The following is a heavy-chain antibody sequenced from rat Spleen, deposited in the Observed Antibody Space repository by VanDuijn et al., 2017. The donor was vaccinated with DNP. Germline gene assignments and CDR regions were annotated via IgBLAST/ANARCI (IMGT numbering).Heavy chain of an antibody. V-gene: IGHV5-27*01. CDR3: TQGNNYAMDA. CDR2: ITNSGGSI. J-gene: IGHJ4*01. Sequence: EVQLVESGGGLVQPGRSLKLSCAASGFTFSNYGMAWVRQAPTEGLEWVASITNSGGSIYYRDSVKGRFTFSRDNAKSTLYLQMDSLRSEDTATYYCTQGNNYAMDAWGQGTSVTVSS. CDR1: GFTFSNYG.